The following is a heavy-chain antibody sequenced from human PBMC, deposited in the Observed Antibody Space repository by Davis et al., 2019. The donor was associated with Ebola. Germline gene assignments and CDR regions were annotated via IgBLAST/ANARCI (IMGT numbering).Heavy chain of an antibody. J-gene: IGHJ6*02. CDR2: IIPILGIA. Sequence: SVKVSCKASGGTFSSYAISWVRQAPGQGLEWMGRIIPILGIANYAQKFQGRVTITADKSTSTAYMELSSLRSEDTAMYYCARDKDIVVVPAAKDGKYYYYGMDVWGQGTTVTVSS. V-gene: IGHV1-69*04. CDR3: ARDKDIVVVPAAKDGKYYYYGMDV. CDR1: GGTFSSYA. D-gene: IGHD2-2*01.